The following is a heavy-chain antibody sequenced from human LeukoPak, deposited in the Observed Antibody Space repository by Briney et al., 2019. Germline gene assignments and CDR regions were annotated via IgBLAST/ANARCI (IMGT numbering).Heavy chain of an antibody. V-gene: IGHV4-34*01. D-gene: IGHD3-10*01. CDR3: ARGRVRGYGSGRLDAFDI. CDR1: GGSFSGYY. Sequence: SETLSLTCAVYGGSFSGYYWSWVRQPPGKGLEWIGEINHSGSTNYNPSLKSRVTISVDTSKNQSSLKLSSVTAADTAVYYCARGRVRGYGSGRLDAFDIWGQGTMVTVSS. J-gene: IGHJ3*02. CDR2: INHSGST.